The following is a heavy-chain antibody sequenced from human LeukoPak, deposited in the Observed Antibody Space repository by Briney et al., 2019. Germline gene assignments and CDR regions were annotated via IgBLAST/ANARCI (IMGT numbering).Heavy chain of an antibody. J-gene: IGHJ4*02. CDR3: LRNTRVPDY. Sequence: GGSPRLSCAASGYTFSSNNMNWVRQVPGKGLEWVSYISSVGNNVQYADAVKGRFTISRDNARNSLYLQMNSLRVEDTAVYYCLRNTRVPDYWGQGTLVTVSS. V-gene: IGHV3-48*04. CDR2: ISSVGNNV. CDR1: GYTFSSNN. D-gene: IGHD2-15*01.